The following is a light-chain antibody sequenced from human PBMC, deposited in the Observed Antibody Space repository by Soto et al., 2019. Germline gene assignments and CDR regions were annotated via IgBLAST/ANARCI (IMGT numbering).Light chain of an antibody. J-gene: IGLJ1*01. CDR2: EVN. Sequence: QSALTQPASVSGSPGQSITISCTGTSSDVGGYNYVSWYQQHPGKAPKLIIFEVNVRPSGVSDRFSGSKSGNTASLTISGLQAEDEADYFCSDTTTSALAVFGTGTKVTVL. V-gene: IGLV2-14*01. CDR1: SSDVGGYNY. CDR3: SDTTTSALAV.